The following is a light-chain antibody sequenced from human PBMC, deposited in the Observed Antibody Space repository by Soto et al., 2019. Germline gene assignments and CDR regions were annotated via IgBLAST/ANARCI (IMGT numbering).Light chain of an antibody. V-gene: IGKV1-5*01. CDR1: QSISSW. Sequence: IQMTQSPSTLSASVGDRVTITCRASQSISSWLAWYQQKPGKAPKLLIYDASSLESGVPSRFSGSGSGTEFTLTINSLQPEDFATYYCQQAASFPITFCQGTLLEVK. J-gene: IGKJ5*01. CDR2: DAS. CDR3: QQAASFPIT.